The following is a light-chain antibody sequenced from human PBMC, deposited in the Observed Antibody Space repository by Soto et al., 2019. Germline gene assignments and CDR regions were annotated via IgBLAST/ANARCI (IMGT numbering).Light chain of an antibody. Sequence: EIVLTQSPGTLSLSPGERATLSCRASQPISSNYLAWYQQKPGQAPRLLIYASSTRATGIPDRFSGSGSGTDVTLTISRLEPEDVALYYCQQYGSSPWTFGQGTRVEIK. CDR3: QQYGSSPWT. J-gene: IGKJ1*01. CDR1: QPISSNY. CDR2: ASS. V-gene: IGKV3-20*01.